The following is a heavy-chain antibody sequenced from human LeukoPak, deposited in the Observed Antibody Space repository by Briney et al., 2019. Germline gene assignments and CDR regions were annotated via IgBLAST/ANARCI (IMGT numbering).Heavy chain of an antibody. J-gene: IGHJ4*02. V-gene: IGHV3-53*01. D-gene: IGHD4-17*01. CDR3: ARRAGEYSHPYDY. Sequence: GGSLRLSCTVSGFTVSSNSMSWARQAPGEGLEWVSCIYSGGNTHYSDSVKGRFTISRDNSRNTLYLQMNSLRADDTAVYYCARRAGEYSHPYDYWGQGTLVTVSS. CDR1: GFTVSSNS. CDR2: IYSGGNT.